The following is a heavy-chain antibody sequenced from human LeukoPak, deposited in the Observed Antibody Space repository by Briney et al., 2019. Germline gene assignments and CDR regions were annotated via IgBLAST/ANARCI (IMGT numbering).Heavy chain of an antibody. Sequence: ASVKVSCKASGYTFTSYDINWVRQATGQGLEWMGGIIPIFGTANYAQKFQGRVTITADESTSTAYMELSSLRSEDTAVYYCARDWRAYYGGNPDAFDIWGQGTMVTVSS. CDR2: IIPIFGTA. CDR1: GYTFTSYD. J-gene: IGHJ3*02. D-gene: IGHD4-23*01. CDR3: ARDWRAYYGGNPDAFDI. V-gene: IGHV1-69*13.